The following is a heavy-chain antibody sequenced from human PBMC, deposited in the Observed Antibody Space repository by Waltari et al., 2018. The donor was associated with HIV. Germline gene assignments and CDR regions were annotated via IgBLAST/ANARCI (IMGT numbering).Heavy chain of an antibody. J-gene: IGHJ5*02. CDR2: ITTKADGESV. CDR3: STSGWLDH. Sequence: VQLAESGGTIEKPGASLRLHCSDPWMTFIHAWMGWLRQAPGKGLEWIARITTKADGESVDYAEVVRDRFTITRDDSTSTLFLQMSSLKTEDTALYYCSTSGWLDHWGQGTRVTVSS. CDR1: WMTFIHAW. D-gene: IGHD6-25*01. V-gene: IGHV3-15*02.